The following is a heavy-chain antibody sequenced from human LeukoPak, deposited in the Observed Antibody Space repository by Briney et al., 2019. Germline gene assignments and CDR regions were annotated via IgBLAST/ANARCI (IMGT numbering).Heavy chain of an antibody. Sequence: GGSLRLSCAASGFTFSSYWMSWVRQAPGKGLERVANIKQDGSEKYYVDSVKGRFTISRDNAKNSLYLHMNSLRAEDTAVYYCARGGSSDWYENAFDIWGQGTMVTVSS. CDR2: IKQDGSEK. J-gene: IGHJ3*02. D-gene: IGHD6-19*01. CDR3: ARGGSSDWYENAFDI. CDR1: GFTFSSYW. V-gene: IGHV3-7*01.